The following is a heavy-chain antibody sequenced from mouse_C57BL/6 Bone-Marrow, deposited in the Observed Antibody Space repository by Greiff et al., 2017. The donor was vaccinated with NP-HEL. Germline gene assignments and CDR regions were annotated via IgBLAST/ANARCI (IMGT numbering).Heavy chain of an antibody. CDR2: INPNNGGT. V-gene: IGHV1-22*01. J-gene: IGHJ4*01. D-gene: IGHD3-2*02. CDR1: GYTFTDYN. Sequence: VQLQQSGPELVKPGASVKMSCKASGYTFTDYNMHWVKQSHGKSLEWIGYINPNNGGTSYNQKFKGKATLTVNKSSSTAYMELRSLTSEDSAVYYCAREGSSGCEAMDYWGQGTSVTVSS. CDR3: AREGSSGCEAMDY.